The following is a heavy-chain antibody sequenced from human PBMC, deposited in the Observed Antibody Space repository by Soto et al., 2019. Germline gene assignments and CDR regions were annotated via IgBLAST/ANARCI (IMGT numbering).Heavy chain of an antibody. CDR1: GYTFTSYD. V-gene: IGHV1-8*01. CDR2: MNPNSGNT. J-gene: IGHJ5*02. CDR3: ARGGGIVVVPAAPPGNWFDP. D-gene: IGHD2-2*01. Sequence: ASVKVSCKASGYTFTSYDINWVRQATGQGLEWMGWMNPNSGNTGYAQKFQGRVTMTRNTSISTAYMELSSLRSEDTAVYYCARGGGIVVVPAAPPGNWFDPWGQGTLVTVSS.